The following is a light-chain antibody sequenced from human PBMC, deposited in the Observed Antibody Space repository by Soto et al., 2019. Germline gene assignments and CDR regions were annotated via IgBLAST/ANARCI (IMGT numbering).Light chain of an antibody. J-gene: IGKJ1*01. Sequence: EIVLTQSPGTLSLSPGERATLSCRASQSVSSSYLAWYQQKPGQAPRLLIYGVSSRATGIPDRFSGSGSGTDFTLTITRLEPEDFAVYYCQLYGSSRTFGQWTKVEI. CDR3: QLYGSSRT. V-gene: IGKV3-20*01. CDR1: QSVSSSY. CDR2: GVS.